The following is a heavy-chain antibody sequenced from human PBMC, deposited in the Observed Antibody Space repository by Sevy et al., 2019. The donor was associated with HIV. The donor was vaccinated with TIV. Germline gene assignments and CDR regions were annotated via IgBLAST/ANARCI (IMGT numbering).Heavy chain of an antibody. Sequence: ASVKVSCKASGGTFSSYAISWVRQAPGQGLEWMGGIIPIFGTANYAQKFQGRVTITGDESTSTAYMELGSLRSEDTAVYYCARAQVGDYYDSSGYSYWGQGTLVTVSS. CDR3: ARAQVGDYYDSSGYSY. CDR2: IIPIFGTA. CDR1: GGTFSSYA. V-gene: IGHV1-69*13. J-gene: IGHJ4*02. D-gene: IGHD3-22*01.